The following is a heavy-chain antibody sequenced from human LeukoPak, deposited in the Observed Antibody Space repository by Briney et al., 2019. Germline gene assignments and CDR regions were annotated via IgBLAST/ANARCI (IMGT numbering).Heavy chain of an antibody. CDR2: ISGSGGST. D-gene: IGHD3-10*01. CDR3: AKEMYYGSGSCWYGFDY. Sequence: PGGSLRLSCAASGFTFSSYAMSWVRQAPGKGLEWVSAISGSGGSTYYADSVKGRFTISRDNSKNTLYLQMNSLRAEDTAVYYCAKEMYYGSGSCWYGFDYWGQGTLVTVSS. CDR1: GFTFSSYA. V-gene: IGHV3-23*01. J-gene: IGHJ4*02.